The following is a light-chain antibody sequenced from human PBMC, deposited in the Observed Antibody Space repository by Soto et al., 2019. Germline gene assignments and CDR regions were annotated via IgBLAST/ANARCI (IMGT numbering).Light chain of an antibody. J-gene: IGKJ1*01. CDR1: QSVSNNY. V-gene: IGKV3-20*01. CDR3: QQYDTSPQT. Sequence: EIVLTQSPGTLSLSPGERATLSCRASQSVSNNYLAWYQQKPGQAPRLLIYAASTRATGIPDRFSGSGSGTDFSLTISRLEPEDFAVYYCQQYDTSPQTFGQGTKVDIK. CDR2: AAS.